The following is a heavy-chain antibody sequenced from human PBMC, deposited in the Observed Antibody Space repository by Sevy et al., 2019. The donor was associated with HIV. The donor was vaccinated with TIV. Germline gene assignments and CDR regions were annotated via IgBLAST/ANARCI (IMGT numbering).Heavy chain of an antibody. J-gene: IGHJ4*02. D-gene: IGHD2-21*02. CDR3: ARESGSDWYLDS. CDR1: GFTFSNKG. V-gene: IGHV3-33*01. Sequence: GGSLRLSCAASGFTFSNKGMHWVRQAPGKGLEWVAVIWYDGSNKYYGDSVKGRFTISRDNSKNTLYLQMNSLRVEDMATYYCARESGSDWYLDSWGQGTLVTVSS. CDR2: IWYDGSNK.